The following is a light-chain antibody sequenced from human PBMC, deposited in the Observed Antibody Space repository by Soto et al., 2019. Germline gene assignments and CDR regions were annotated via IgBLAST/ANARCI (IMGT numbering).Light chain of an antibody. CDR3: SSYAGSNNFGV. CDR1: SSDVGGYNY. Sequence: SVLTQPPSASGSPGQSVTISCTGTSSDVGGYNYVSWYQQHPGKAPKLMIYEVSKRPSGVPDRFSGSKSGNTASLTVSGLQAEDEADYYCSSYAGSNNFGVFGTGTKVPS. CDR2: EVS. J-gene: IGLJ1*01. V-gene: IGLV2-8*01.